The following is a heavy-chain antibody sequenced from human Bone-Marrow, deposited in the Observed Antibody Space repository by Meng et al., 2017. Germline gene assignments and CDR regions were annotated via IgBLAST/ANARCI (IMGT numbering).Heavy chain of an antibody. CDR3: ASRSSSYYGG. Sequence: GQLVGSGGGRVKPGGSRRLSCAASGFTFSSYSMNWVRQAPGKGLEWVSSISSSSSYIYYADSVKGRFTISRDNAKNSLYLQMNSLRAEDTAVYFCASRSSSYYGGWGQGTLVTASS. D-gene: IGHD6-13*01. CDR2: ISSSSSYI. CDR1: GFTFSSYS. J-gene: IGHJ4*02. V-gene: IGHV3-21*01.